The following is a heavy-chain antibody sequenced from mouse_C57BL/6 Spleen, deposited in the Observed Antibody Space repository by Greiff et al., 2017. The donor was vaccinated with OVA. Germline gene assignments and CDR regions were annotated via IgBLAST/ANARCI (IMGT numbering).Heavy chain of an antibody. D-gene: IGHD4-1*01. V-gene: IGHV1-42*01. J-gene: IGHJ3*01. Sequence: EVQRVESGPELVKPGASVKISCKASGYSFTGYYMNWVKQSPEKSLEWIGEINPSTGGTTYNQKFKAKATLTVDKSSSTAYMQLKSLTSEDSAVYYCANWDWFAYWGQGTLVTVSA. CDR2: INPSTGGT. CDR1: GYSFTGYY. CDR3: ANWDWFAY.